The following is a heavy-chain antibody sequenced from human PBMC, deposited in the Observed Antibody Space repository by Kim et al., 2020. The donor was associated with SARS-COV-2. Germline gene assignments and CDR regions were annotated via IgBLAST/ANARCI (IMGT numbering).Heavy chain of an antibody. J-gene: IGHJ4*02. Sequence: NYNPTRKRSATRAVDTAKNQFSRKLSSVTAADTAVYYCARGRGRCYFDYWGQGTLVTVSS. CDR3: ARGRGRCYFDY. V-gene: IGHV4-34*01.